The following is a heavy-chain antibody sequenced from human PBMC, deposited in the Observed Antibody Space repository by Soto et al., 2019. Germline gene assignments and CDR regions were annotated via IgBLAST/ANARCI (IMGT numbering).Heavy chain of an antibody. J-gene: IGHJ4*02. D-gene: IGHD3-3*01. V-gene: IGHV1-18*01. CDR2: ISAYNGNT. Sequence: GASVKVSCKASGYTFTSYGISWVRQAPGQGLEWMGWISAYNGNTNYAQKLQGRVTMTTDTSTSTAYMELRSLRSDDTAVYYCARAGYDFWSGYFGEDSWGQGTLVTVSS. CDR3: ARAGYDFWSGYFGEDS. CDR1: GYTFTSYG.